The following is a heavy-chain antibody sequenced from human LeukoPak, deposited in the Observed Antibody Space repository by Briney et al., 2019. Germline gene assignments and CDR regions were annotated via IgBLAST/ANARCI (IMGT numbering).Heavy chain of an antibody. D-gene: IGHD4-23*01. CDR2: ISYDGSNK. CDR3: ARDANAGVTMYYLDY. Sequence: GGSLRLSCAVSGFTFSSCAMHWVRQAPGKGLEGVAVISYDGSNKYYADSVKGRFTISRDNSKNTLYLQMNSLRAEDTAVYYCARDANAGVTMYYLDYWGQGTLVTVSS. CDR1: GFTFSSCA. J-gene: IGHJ4*02. V-gene: IGHV3-30*04.